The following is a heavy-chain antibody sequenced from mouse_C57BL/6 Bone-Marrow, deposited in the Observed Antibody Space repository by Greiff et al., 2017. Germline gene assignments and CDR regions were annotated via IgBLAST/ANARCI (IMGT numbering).Heavy chain of an antibody. CDR1: GYTFTNYW. CDR2: MHPNGGSP. Sequence: VQLQQPGAELVKPGASVKLSCKASGYTFTNYWMHWVKQRPGQGLEWIGMMHPNGGSPDYNEKFKSEATLSVDKSSRTAYMELSSLTSEDSAVSYWARSYDYDDYTMDYWGQGTSVTVSS. CDR3: ARSYDYDDYTMDY. V-gene: IGHV1-64*01. D-gene: IGHD2-4*01. J-gene: IGHJ4*01.